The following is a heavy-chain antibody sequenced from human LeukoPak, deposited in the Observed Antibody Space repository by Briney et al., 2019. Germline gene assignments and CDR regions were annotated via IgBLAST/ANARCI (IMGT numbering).Heavy chain of an antibody. CDR2: INHSVST. CDR1: GGSISSGGYY. CDR3: ARGSGWYVFFFDY. J-gene: IGHJ4*02. V-gene: IGHV4-39*07. Sequence: SETLSLTCTVSGGSISSGGYYWSWIRQPPGKGLEWIGEINHSVSTNYNPSLKSRVTISVDTSKNQFSLKLSSVTAADTAVYYCARGSGWYVFFFDYWGQGTLVTVSS. D-gene: IGHD6-19*01.